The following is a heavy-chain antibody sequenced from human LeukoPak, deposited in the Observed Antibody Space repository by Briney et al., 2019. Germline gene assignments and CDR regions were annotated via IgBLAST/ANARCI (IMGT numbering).Heavy chain of an antibody. V-gene: IGHV4-39*07. CDR3: ARGPVVPAAIDWFDP. CDR1: GGSISSSSYY. J-gene: IGHJ5*02. Sequence: SETLSLTCTVSGGSISSSSYYWGWIRQPPGQGLEWIGSIYYSGSTYYNPSLKSRVTISVDTSKNQFSLKLSSVTAADTAVYYCARGPVVPAAIDWFDPWGQGTLVTVSS. CDR2: IYYSGST. D-gene: IGHD2-2*02.